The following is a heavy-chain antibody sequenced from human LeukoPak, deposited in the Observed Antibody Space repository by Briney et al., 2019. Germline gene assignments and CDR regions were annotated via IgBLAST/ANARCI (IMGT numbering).Heavy chain of an antibody. V-gene: IGHV5-10-1*01. Sequence: PGESLRISCKGSGYNFTSYWISWVRQMPGRGLEWMGRIDPSDSYTNYSPSFQGHVIISADKSISTAYLQWSSLKASDTAMYYCASSYSGDWDYFDYWGQGTLVTVSS. CDR2: IDPSDSYT. CDR3: ASSYSGDWDYFDY. J-gene: IGHJ4*02. CDR1: GYNFTSYW. D-gene: IGHD6-19*01.